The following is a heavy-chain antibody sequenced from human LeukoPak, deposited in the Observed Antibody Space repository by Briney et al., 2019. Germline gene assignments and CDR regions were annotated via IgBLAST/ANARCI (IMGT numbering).Heavy chain of an antibody. Sequence: GGSLRLSCAASGFTFSSYSVNWVRQAPGKGLEWVSSISSSSSYIYYADSVKGRFTISRDNAKNSLYLQMNSLRAEDTAVYYCAREGNYDYGPDYWGQGTLVTVSS. D-gene: IGHD3-16*01. CDR1: GFTFSSYS. CDR3: AREGNYDYGPDY. CDR2: ISSSSSYI. J-gene: IGHJ4*02. V-gene: IGHV3-21*01.